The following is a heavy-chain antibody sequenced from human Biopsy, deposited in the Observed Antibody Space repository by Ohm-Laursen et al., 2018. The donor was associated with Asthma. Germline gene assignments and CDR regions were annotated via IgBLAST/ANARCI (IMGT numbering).Heavy chain of an antibody. Sequence: SVKVSCKAPGGTFSNFAISWVRQAPGQGLEWLGGIMTVFGTTKYAQKFQGRVTITADESTSTAYMEVTSLRSEDTAIYYCARCQVGYSSGWSLLLKKIYYAGMDVWGQGTAVTVSS. J-gene: IGHJ6*02. CDR3: ARCQVGYSSGWSLLLKKIYYAGMDV. V-gene: IGHV1-69*13. D-gene: IGHD6-19*01. CDR2: IMTVFGTT. CDR1: GGTFSNFA.